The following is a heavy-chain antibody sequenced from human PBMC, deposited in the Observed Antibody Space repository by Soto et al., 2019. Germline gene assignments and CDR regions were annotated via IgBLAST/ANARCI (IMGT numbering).Heavy chain of an antibody. D-gene: IGHD2-15*01. CDR2: IKQDGSEK. V-gene: IGHV3-7*01. CDR1: GFTFSTYW. J-gene: IGHJ4*02. Sequence: EVQLVESGGGLVEPGGSLRLSCAASGFTFSTYWMNWVRQAPGKGLEWVANIKQDGSEKYYVDSVKGRFTISRDNARSSLYLQMNSLRAGDTDVYYCARDWGYCSGGTCYTVLDYWGQGTLVTVSS. CDR3: ARDWGYCSGGTCYTVLDY.